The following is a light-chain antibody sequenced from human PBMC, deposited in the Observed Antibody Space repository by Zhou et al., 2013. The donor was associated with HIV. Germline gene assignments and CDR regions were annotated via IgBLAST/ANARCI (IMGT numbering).Light chain of an antibody. V-gene: IGKV1-5*03. J-gene: IGKJ1*01. CDR3: LQYNNYFTWT. Sequence: DIQMTQSPSTLSASVGDRVTITCRASQSVSYWLAWYQQKPGTAPKLLIYAASSLESGVPSRFSGSGSGTEFTLTITGLQPDDFATYYCLQYNNYFTWTFGQGTKVEFK. CDR1: QSVSYW. CDR2: AAS.